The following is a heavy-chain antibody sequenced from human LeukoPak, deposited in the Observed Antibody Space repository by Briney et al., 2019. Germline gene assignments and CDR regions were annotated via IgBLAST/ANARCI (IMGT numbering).Heavy chain of an antibody. D-gene: IGHD3-10*01. Sequence: PGGSLRLSCAASGFTFSSYAMLWVRQAPGKGLEYVSAISSNGGSTYYANSVKGRFTISRDNAKNTLYLQMGSLRAEDMAVYYCAREGRASMVRGVIPPTSAFDYWGQGTLVTVSS. CDR2: ISSNGGST. CDR3: AREGRASMVRGVIPPTSAFDY. J-gene: IGHJ4*02. V-gene: IGHV3-64*01. CDR1: GFTFSSYA.